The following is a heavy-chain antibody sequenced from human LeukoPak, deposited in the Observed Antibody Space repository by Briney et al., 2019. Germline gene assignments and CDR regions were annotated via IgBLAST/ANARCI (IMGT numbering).Heavy chain of an antibody. CDR3: AGVFRSSGYYRPFDY. CDR2: INHSGST. J-gene: IGHJ4*02. V-gene: IGHV4-34*01. CDR1: GGSFSGYY. D-gene: IGHD3-22*01. Sequence: SETLSLTCAVYGGSFSGYYWSWIRQPPGKGLEWIGEINHSGSTNYNPSLKSRVTISVDTSKNQFSLKLSSVTAADTAVYYCAGVFRSSGYYRPFDYWGQGTLVTVPS.